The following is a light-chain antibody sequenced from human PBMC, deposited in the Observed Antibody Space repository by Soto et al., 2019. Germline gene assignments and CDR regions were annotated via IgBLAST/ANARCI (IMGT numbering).Light chain of an antibody. Sequence: DIQMTQSPSSLSASVGDRVTIACRASQAISNYLAWYQQKPGKVPKLLIYAASTLQTGDPSRFSGGGSGTDFTLTISSLQPEDVATYYCQKYNGAPPFTFGPGTKV. CDR2: AAS. CDR1: QAISNY. V-gene: IGKV1-27*01. CDR3: QKYNGAPPFT. J-gene: IGKJ3*01.